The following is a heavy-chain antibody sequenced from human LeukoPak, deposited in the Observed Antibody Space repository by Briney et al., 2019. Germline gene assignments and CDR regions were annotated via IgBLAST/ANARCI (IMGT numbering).Heavy chain of an antibody. V-gene: IGHV1-8*01. CDR3: ARAYRSLYYYYYYMDV. Sequence: ASVKVSCKASGYTFTSYDINWVRQAPGQGLEWMGWMNPNSGNTGYAPKFQGRVTMTRNTSISTAYMELSSLRSEDTAVYYCARAYRSLYYYYYYMDVWGKGTTVTISS. CDR1: GYTFTSYD. CDR2: MNPNSGNT. J-gene: IGHJ6*03. D-gene: IGHD6-13*01.